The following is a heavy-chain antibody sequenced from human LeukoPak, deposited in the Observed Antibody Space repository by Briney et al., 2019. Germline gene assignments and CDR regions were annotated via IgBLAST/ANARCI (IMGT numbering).Heavy chain of an antibody. CDR3: ARGSTGNCRGGTCFHGNYYGLDV. Sequence: TGGSLRLSCAASGFTLSSYWMNWVRQAPGKGLEWVANIKQDGSEKYFVDSVKGRFTISRDNAKKSLYLQMSSLRAEDTAIYYCARGSTGNCRGGTCFHGNYYGLDVWGQGTTVTVSS. CDR1: GFTLSSYW. V-gene: IGHV3-7*01. J-gene: IGHJ6*02. CDR2: IKQDGSEK. D-gene: IGHD2-15*01.